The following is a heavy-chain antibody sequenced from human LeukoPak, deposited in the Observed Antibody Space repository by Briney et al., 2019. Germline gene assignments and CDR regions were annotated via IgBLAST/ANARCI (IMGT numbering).Heavy chain of an antibody. Sequence: SETLSLTCAVYGGSFSGYYWSWIRQPPGKGLEWIGEINRSGSTNYNPSLKSRVTISVDTSKNQFSLKLSSVTAADTAVYYCARLWMVPARPINWFDPWGQGTLVTVSS. J-gene: IGHJ5*02. V-gene: IGHV4-34*01. D-gene: IGHD2-2*01. CDR2: INRSGST. CDR1: GGSFSGYY. CDR3: ARLWMVPARPINWFDP.